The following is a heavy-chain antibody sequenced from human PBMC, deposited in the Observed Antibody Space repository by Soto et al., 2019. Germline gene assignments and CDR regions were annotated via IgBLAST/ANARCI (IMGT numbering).Heavy chain of an antibody. CDR2: IISIFSTA. CDR1: GGTFSSYA. V-gene: IGHV1-69*12. Sequence: QVQLVQSGAEVKKPGSSVKVSCKASGGTFSSYAISWVRQAPGQGLEWMGGIISIFSTADYAQKFQGRVTITADEPASTAYMELSTLRSEDTAVYYCARPPPHYYYYGMDVWGQGTTVTVSS. J-gene: IGHJ6*02. CDR3: ARPPPHYYYYGMDV.